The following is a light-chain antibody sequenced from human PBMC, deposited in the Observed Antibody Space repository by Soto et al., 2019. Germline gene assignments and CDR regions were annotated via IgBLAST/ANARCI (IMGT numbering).Light chain of an antibody. CDR3: AAWDDSLNALV. V-gene: IGLV1-44*01. CDR1: SSNIGSNT. J-gene: IGLJ1*01. Sequence: QSVLTQPPSASGTPGQRVTISCSGSSSNIGSNTVSWYQQLPGTAPKLLIYSNNQRPPGVPDRFSGSKSGTSASLAISGLQSEDEADYYCAAWDDSLNALVFGTGTKLTVL. CDR2: SNN.